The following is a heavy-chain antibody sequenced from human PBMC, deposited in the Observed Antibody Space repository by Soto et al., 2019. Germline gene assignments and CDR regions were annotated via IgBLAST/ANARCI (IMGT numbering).Heavy chain of an antibody. Sequence: QVQLVQSGAEVKKPGASVKVSCKAFGDTFTSYAIHWVRQAPGQRLEWMGWINAGNGNTKYSQKFQGRVTITRDTSASTAYMELTSLRSEDTAVYYCARDIAHGIPDYGGQGTLVTVSS. J-gene: IGHJ4*02. D-gene: IGHD2-21*01. V-gene: IGHV1-3*01. CDR3: ARDIAHGIPDY. CDR1: GDTFTSYA. CDR2: INAGNGNT.